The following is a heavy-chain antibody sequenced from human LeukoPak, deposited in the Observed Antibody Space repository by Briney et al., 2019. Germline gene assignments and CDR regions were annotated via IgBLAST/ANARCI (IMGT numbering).Heavy chain of an antibody. J-gene: IGHJ5*02. D-gene: IGHD2-15*01. CDR2: IFYTGNI. Sequence: SETLSLTCTVSGGSLNNYYWSWIRQPPGKGLEWIGYIFYTGNINYNPSLTSRATISVDMSKTQFSLKLTSVTAADTAVYYCARGSCSGGSCPGWFDPWGQGTLVTVSS. CDR1: GGSLNNYY. CDR3: ARGSCSGGSCPGWFDP. V-gene: IGHV4-59*01.